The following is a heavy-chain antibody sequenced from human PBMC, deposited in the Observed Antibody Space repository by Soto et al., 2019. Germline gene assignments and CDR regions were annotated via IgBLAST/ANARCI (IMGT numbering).Heavy chain of an antibody. D-gene: IGHD3-10*02. V-gene: IGHV4-59*01. CDR2: IYYSGST. Sequence: PSETLSLTCTVSGGSISSYYWSWIRQPPGKGLEWIGYIYYSGSTNYNPSLKSRVTISVDTSKNQFSLKLSSVTAADTAVYYCARAPADCSGSYSFTQYYYYGMDVWGQGTTVTVSS. CDR3: ARAPADCSGSYSFTQYYYYGMDV. J-gene: IGHJ6*02. CDR1: GGSISSYY.